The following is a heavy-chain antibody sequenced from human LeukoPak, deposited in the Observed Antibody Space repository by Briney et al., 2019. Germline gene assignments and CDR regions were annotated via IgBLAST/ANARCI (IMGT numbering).Heavy chain of an antibody. CDR3: ARYLGYCSGGSCYNWFDP. CDR1: GYTFTSYG. CDR2: ISAYNGNT. Sequence: ASVKVSCKASGYTFTSYGISWVRQAPGQGPEWMGWISAYNGNTNYAQKLQGRVTMTTDTSTSTAYMELRSLRSDDTAVYYCARYLGYCSGGSCYNWFDPWGQGTLVTVSS. V-gene: IGHV1-18*01. D-gene: IGHD2-15*01. J-gene: IGHJ5*02.